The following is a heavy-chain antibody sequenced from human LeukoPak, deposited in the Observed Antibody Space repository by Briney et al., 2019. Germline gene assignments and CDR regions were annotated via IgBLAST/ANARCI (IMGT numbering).Heavy chain of an antibody. CDR3: ARDRRYCSSTSCPFDY. CDR2: ISSSSTI. J-gene: IGHJ4*02. D-gene: IGHD2-2*01. CDR1: GFTFSSYS. V-gene: IGHV3-48*02. Sequence: GGSLRLSCAASGFTFSSYSMNWVRQAPGKGLEWVSYISSSSTIYYADSVKGRFTISRDNAKNSLYLQMNSLRDEDTAVYYCARDRRYCSSTSCPFDYWGQGTLVTVSS.